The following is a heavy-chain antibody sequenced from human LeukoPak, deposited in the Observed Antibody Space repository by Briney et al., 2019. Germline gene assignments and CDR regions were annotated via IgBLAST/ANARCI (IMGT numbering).Heavy chain of an antibody. V-gene: IGHV3-74*01. CDR3: ARGLGYSYGPSPPNWFDP. J-gene: IGHJ5*02. Sequence: GGSLRLSCAASGFTFSSYWMHWVRHAPGKGLVWVSRINSDGSSTSYADSVKGRFTISRDNAKNTLYLQMNSLRAEDTAVYYCARGLGYSYGPSPPNWFDPWGQGTLVTVSS. CDR2: INSDGSST. D-gene: IGHD5-18*01. CDR1: GFTFSSYW.